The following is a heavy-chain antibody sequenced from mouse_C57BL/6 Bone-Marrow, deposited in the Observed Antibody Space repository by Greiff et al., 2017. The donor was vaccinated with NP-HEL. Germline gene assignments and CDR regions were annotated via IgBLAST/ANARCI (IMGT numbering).Heavy chain of an antibody. J-gene: IGHJ4*01. CDR1: GYTFTSYW. CDR2: IHTNRGST. D-gene: IGHD4-1*02. CDR3: ARELNWDGAMDY. Sequence: QVQLQQPGAELVKPGASVKLSCKASGYTFTSYWMHWVKQRPGQGLEWIGMIHTNRGSTNYNEKFKSKSTLTVDKSYSTAYMQLCSLTSEDTAVYYCARELNWDGAMDYWGQGTSVTVSS. V-gene: IGHV1-64*01.